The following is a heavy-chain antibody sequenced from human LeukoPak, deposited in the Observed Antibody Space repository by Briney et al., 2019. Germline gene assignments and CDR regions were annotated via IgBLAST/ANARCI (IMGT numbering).Heavy chain of an antibody. CDR3: ARGGYSSGWSYFDY. D-gene: IGHD6-19*01. Sequence: SETLSLTCTVSGGSITGYYWSWIRQPAGKGLEWIGRIYTGGSTNYNPSLKSRVTISVDTSKNQFSLKLSSVTAADTAVYHCARGGYSSGWSYFDYWGQGTLVTVSS. CDR1: GGSITGYY. CDR2: IYTGGST. J-gene: IGHJ4*02. V-gene: IGHV4-4*07.